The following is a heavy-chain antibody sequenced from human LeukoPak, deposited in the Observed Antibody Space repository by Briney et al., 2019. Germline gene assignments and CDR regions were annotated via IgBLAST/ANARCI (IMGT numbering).Heavy chain of an antibody. Sequence: ASVKVSCKASGYTFTSYDINWVRQATGQGLEWMGWMNPNSGNTGYAQKFQGRVTITRNTSISTAYMELSSLRSEDTAVYYCARGIAARFYYYYMDVWGKGTTVTVSS. CDR1: GYTFTSYD. J-gene: IGHJ6*03. CDR2: MNPNSGNT. CDR3: ARGIAARFYYYYMDV. V-gene: IGHV1-8*03. D-gene: IGHD6-6*01.